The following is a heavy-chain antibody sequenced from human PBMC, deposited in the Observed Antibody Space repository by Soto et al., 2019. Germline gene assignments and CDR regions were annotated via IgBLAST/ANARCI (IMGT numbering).Heavy chain of an antibody. CDR2: INPNSGGT. CDR3: ARGYYYGSGSPKNYLDY. V-gene: IGHV1-2*04. D-gene: IGHD3-10*01. Sequence: QVQLVQSGAEVKKPGASVKVSCKASGYTFTGYYMHWVRQAPGQGLEWMGWINPNSGGTNYAQKFQGWVTMTRDTSISTGYMELSRLRSDDTAVYYCARGYYYGSGSPKNYLDYWGQGTLVTVSS. CDR1: GYTFTGYY. J-gene: IGHJ4*02.